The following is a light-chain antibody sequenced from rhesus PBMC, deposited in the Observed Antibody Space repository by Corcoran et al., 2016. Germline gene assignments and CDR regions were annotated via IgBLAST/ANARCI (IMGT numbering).Light chain of an antibody. V-gene: IGLV2-13*03. CDR3: NSFTSRRAYV. Sequence: QAAPTQSPSVSGSPGQSVTISCTGTGSAIGAYNRVSWYQQHPGKVPKLIIFEVNKRPPGVADRFSGSKSDSTASLTISNVQTEDEADYYCNSFTSRRAYVFGTGTRLTVL. J-gene: IGLJ1*01. CDR1: GSAIGAYNR. CDR2: EVN.